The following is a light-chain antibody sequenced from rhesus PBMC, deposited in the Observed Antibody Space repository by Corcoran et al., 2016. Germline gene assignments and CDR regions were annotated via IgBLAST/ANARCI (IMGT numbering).Light chain of an antibody. Sequence: DIQMTQSPSSLSASVGDRVTITCRASQDISTSLNWYQQTQGKAPQRLIYGASSLESGVPSRFRGSGSGTDFTLTISSLQPEDFATYYCLQYNYNPRTFGQGTKVEIK. CDR3: LQYNYNPRT. J-gene: IGKJ1*01. V-gene: IGKV1-43*01. CDR1: QDISTS. CDR2: GAS.